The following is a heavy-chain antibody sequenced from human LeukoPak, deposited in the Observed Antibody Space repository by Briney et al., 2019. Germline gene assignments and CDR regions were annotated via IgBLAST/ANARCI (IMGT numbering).Heavy chain of an antibody. V-gene: IGHV1-8*03. CDR3: ARGRSTGYPYYFEY. CDR1: GYTFTSYD. J-gene: IGHJ4*02. Sequence: GASVKVSCKASGYTFTSYDINWVRQATGQGREWMGCMNPNSGSTGYAQKFQGRVTITRNTSISTAYMELSGLRSEDTAVYYCARGRSTGYPYYFEYWGQGTLVTVSS. CDR2: MNPNSGST. D-gene: IGHD5-12*01.